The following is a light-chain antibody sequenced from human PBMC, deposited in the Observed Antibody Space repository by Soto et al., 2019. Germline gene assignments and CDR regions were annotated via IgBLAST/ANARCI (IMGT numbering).Light chain of an antibody. Sequence: DIQMTQSPSSLSASVGDRVTITCRASQIISSYLNWYQQKPGKAPKLLIYAASSLQSGVPSRFSGSGSGTDFTLTISILQPEDFATYYCQQCYSTLTCGQGTRLEIK. CDR3: QQCYSTLT. CDR2: AAS. V-gene: IGKV1-39*01. J-gene: IGKJ5*01. CDR1: QIISSY.